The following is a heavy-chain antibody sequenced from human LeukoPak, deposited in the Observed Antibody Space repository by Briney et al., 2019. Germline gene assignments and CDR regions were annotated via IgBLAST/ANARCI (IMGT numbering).Heavy chain of an antibody. D-gene: IGHD2-15*01. J-gene: IGHJ4*02. CDR2: ISSSSSYI. Sequence: SGGSLRLSCAASGFTFSTYWMSWVRQAPGKGLEWVSSISSSSSYIYYADSVKGRFTISRDNAKNSLYLQMNSLRAEDTAVYYCARDGPRYCSGGSCYSSHFDYWGQGTLVTVSS. CDR3: ARDGPRYCSGGSCYSSHFDY. V-gene: IGHV3-21*01. CDR1: GFTFSTYW.